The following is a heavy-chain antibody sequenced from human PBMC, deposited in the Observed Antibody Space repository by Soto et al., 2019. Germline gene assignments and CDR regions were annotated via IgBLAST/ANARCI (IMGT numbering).Heavy chain of an antibody. Sequence: VASVKVSCKASGYTFTSYGISWVRQAPGQGLEWMGWISAYNGNTNYAQKLQGRVTMTTDTSTSTAYMELRSLRSDDTAVYYCARSPELLGYYYGMDVWGQGTTVTVSS. CDR1: GYTFTSYG. CDR2: ISAYNGNT. V-gene: IGHV1-18*01. CDR3: ARSPELLGYYYGMDV. D-gene: IGHD1-26*01. J-gene: IGHJ6*02.